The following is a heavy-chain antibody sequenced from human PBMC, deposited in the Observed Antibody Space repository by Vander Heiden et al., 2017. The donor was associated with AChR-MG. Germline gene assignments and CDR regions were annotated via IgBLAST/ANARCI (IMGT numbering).Heavy chain of an antibody. D-gene: IGHD2-21*02. CDR1: GFTFSSYS. V-gene: IGHV3-21*01. CDR2: ISSSSSYI. J-gene: IGHJ4*02. CDR3: ARAMRHIVVVTAIPDY. Sequence: EVQLVESGGGLVKPGGSLRLSCAASGFTFSSYSMNWVRQAPGKGLEWVSSISSSSSYIYYADSVKGRFTISRDNAKNSLYLQMNSLRAEDTAVYYCARAMRHIVVVTAIPDYWGQGTLVTVSS.